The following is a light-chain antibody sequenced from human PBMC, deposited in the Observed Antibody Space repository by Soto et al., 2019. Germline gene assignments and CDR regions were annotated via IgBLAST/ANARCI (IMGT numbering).Light chain of an antibody. Sequence: QSVLTQPPSVSAAPGQRVTISCSGSNSNIGSNSVSWYQHLPGTAPKLLIYDNNKRPSGIPDRFSGSKSGTSATLGITGLQTGDETDYYCGTWDSSLRAVVFGGGTQLTVL. CDR2: DNN. CDR3: GTWDSSLRAVV. V-gene: IGLV1-51*01. J-gene: IGLJ2*01. CDR1: NSNIGSNS.